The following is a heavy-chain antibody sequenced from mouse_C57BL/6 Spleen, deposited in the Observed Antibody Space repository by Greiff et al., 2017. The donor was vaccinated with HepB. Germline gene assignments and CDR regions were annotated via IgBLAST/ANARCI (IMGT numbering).Heavy chain of an antibody. CDR3: ARGNYDGYYGYFDY. D-gene: IGHD2-3*01. J-gene: IGHJ2*01. Sequence: EVKLKESGPGMVKPSQSLSLTCTVTGYSITSGYDWHWIRHFPGNKLEWMGYISYSGSTNYNPSLKSRISITHDTSKNHFFLKLNSVTTEDTATYYSARGNYDGYYGYFDYWGQGTTLTVSS. CDR2: ISYSGST. V-gene: IGHV3-1*01. CDR1: GYSITSGYD.